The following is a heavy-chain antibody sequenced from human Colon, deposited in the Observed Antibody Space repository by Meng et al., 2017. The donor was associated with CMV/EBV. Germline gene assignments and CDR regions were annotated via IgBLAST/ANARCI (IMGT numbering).Heavy chain of an antibody. Sequence: GESLKISCAASGFTFSSYAMSWVRQAPGKGLEWVSVMSGSGGSTNYADSVKGRFTISRDDARNSLFLQMNSLSVEDTAVYYCARDQYTAMVKDGMDVWGQGTTVTVSS. D-gene: IGHD5-18*01. CDR1: GFTFSSYA. CDR3: ARDQYTAMVKDGMDV. J-gene: IGHJ6*02. CDR2: MSGSGGST. V-gene: IGHV3-23*01.